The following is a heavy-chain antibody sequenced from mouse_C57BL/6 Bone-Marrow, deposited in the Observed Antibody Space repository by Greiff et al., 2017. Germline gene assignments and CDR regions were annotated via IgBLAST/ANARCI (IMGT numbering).Heavy chain of an antibody. V-gene: IGHV5-9-1*02. CDR1: GFTFSSYA. CDR2: ISSGGDYI. D-gene: IGHD2-5*01. J-gene: IGHJ3*01. Sequence: EVKVVESGEGLVKPGGSLKLSCAASGFTFSSYAMSWVRQTPEKRLEWVAYISSGGDYIYYADTVKGRFTISRDNARNTLYLQMSSLKSEDTAMYYCTRGYYSNAWFAYWGQGTLVTVSA. CDR3: TRGYYSNAWFAY.